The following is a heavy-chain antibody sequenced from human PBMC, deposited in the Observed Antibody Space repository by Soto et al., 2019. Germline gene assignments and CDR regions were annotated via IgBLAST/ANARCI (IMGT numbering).Heavy chain of an antibody. CDR1: GGSIISASYS. CDR3: ARGRYYFHY. J-gene: IGHJ4*02. Sequence: ASETLSLTCAVSGGSIISASYSWNWIRQSPGRGLEWIGHIYSSGSTYYNPSLKSRVSISVGTSNNQFSLKLTSVTAADTAVYYCARGRYYFHYWGQGTLVTASS. CDR2: IYSSGST. V-gene: IGHV4-31*11.